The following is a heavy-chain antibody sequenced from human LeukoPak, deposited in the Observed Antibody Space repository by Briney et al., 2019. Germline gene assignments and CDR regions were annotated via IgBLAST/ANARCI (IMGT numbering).Heavy chain of an antibody. D-gene: IGHD3-10*01. V-gene: IGHV4-34*01. Sequence: SGTLSLTCAVYGGSFSGYYWSWIRQPPGKGLEWIGETNHSGSTNYNPSLKSRVTISVDTSKNQFSLKLSSVTAADTAVYYCARGRTRSQPILLWFRELSAWGQGTLVTVSS. CDR3: ARGRTRSQPILLWFRELSA. J-gene: IGHJ5*02. CDR2: TNHSGST. CDR1: GGSFSGYY.